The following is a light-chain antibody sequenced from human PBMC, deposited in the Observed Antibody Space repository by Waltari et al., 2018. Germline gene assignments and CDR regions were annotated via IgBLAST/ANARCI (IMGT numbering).Light chain of an antibody. CDR2: GAS. Sequence: EVVLTQSPATLSLSLGERATLSCRASQSVSSDLAWYQQKPGQAPRLIIHGASIRATGIPARFSGSGSGTEFTLTISSLQSEDSAVYYCQQYNKWPPGTFGQGTKVEIK. CDR1: QSVSSD. CDR3: QQYNKWPPGT. J-gene: IGKJ1*01. V-gene: IGKV3-15*01.